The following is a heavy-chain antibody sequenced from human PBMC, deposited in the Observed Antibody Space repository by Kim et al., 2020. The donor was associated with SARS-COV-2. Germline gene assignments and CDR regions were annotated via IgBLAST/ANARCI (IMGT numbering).Heavy chain of an antibody. J-gene: IGHJ6*03. D-gene: IGHD1-1*01. CDR1: GFTFSSYD. V-gene: IGHV3-13*01. CDR3: ARGGTGHYYYYYMDV. CDR2: IGTAGDT. Sequence: GGSLRLSCAASGFTFSSYDMHWVRQATGKGLEWVSAIGTAGDTYYPGAVKGRFTISRENAKNSLYLQMNSLRAGDTAVYYCARGGTGHYYYYYMDVWGTGTTVTVSS.